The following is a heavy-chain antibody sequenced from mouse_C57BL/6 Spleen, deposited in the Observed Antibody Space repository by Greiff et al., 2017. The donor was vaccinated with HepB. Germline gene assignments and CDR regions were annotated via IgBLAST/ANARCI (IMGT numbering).Heavy chain of an antibody. D-gene: IGHD1-1*01. J-gene: IGHJ2*01. V-gene: IGHV1-39*01. Sequence: EVQLQQSGPELVKPGASVKISCKASGYSFTDYNMNWVKQSNGKGLEWIGVIYPNNGTTSYKQKFKGKATLTVDPSSSTAYMKLNSLTSEDSAVYYCARQEGPYGSADYWGQGTTLTVSS. CDR2: IYPNNGTT. CDR1: GYSFTDYN. CDR3: ARQEGPYGSADY.